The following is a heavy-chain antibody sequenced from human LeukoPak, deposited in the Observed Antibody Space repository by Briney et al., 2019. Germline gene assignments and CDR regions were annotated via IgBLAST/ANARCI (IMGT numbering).Heavy chain of an antibody. CDR2: IYWNDDK. V-gene: IGHV2-5*01. D-gene: IGHD1-26*01. CDR3: AHDPLIGTFDY. CDR1: GFSLSTNGVG. Sequence: SGPTLVTPTQILTLTCTFSGFSLSTNGVGVAWGRQPPGKALEWLALIYWNDDKGYHPSLESRLTVTKDTSKNLVVFIMTNMDPVDTATYFCAHDPLIGTFDYCGQGALVTVSS. J-gene: IGHJ4*02.